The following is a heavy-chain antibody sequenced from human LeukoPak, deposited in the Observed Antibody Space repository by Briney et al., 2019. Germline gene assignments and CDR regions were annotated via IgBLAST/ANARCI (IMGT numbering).Heavy chain of an antibody. Sequence: GGSLRLSCEGSAFIFSGHWMNWVRQTPGKGLEWVASIKEDGSERQYVDSVKGRFSISRDNTKGSLFLQLNSLRAEDTAVYYCARRHCSGGGCYFAGADPFDYWGQGTLVTVSS. V-gene: IGHV3-7*03. CDR2: IKEDGSER. CDR3: ARRHCSGGGCYFAGADPFDY. D-gene: IGHD2-15*01. CDR1: AFIFSGHW. J-gene: IGHJ4*02.